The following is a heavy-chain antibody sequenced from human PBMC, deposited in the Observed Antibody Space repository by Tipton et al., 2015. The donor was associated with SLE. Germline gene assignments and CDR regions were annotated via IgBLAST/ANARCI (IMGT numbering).Heavy chain of an antibody. Sequence: SLRLSCAASGFTFSSYAMSWVRQAPGKGLEWVSAISGSGGSTYYADSVKGRFTISRDNAKNSLYLQMNSLRAEDTAVYYCAKGPRLVGATNFDYWGQGTLVTVSS. J-gene: IGHJ4*02. D-gene: IGHD1-26*01. V-gene: IGHV3-23*01. CDR3: AKGPRLVGATNFDY. CDR1: GFTFSSYA. CDR2: ISGSGGST.